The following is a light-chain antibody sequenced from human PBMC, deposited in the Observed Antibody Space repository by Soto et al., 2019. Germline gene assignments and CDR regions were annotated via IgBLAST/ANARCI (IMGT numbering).Light chain of an antibody. Sequence: EIVMTQSPATLSVSPGERATLSCRASQSVGNDLAWYQQKPGQAPRLLIYGASTRATGIPARFSGSGSGTDFTLSISSLQSEDFAVYYCQQYGSSGTFGQGTKVEIK. J-gene: IGKJ1*01. CDR2: GAS. V-gene: IGKV3-15*01. CDR1: QSVGND. CDR3: QQYGSSGT.